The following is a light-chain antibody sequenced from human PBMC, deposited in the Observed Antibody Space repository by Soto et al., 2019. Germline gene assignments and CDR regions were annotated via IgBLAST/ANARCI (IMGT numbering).Light chain of an antibody. J-gene: IGKJ3*01. Sequence: DLQMTQSPSSLSASVGDRVTITCRASQGISNYVAWYQQKPGKVPKLLIYAASTLQSGVPSRFSGSGSGTDFTLTISSLQPEDVATYYCQKYNSAPPFTFGPGTKVDIK. CDR3: QKYNSAPPFT. V-gene: IGKV1-27*01. CDR1: QGISNY. CDR2: AAS.